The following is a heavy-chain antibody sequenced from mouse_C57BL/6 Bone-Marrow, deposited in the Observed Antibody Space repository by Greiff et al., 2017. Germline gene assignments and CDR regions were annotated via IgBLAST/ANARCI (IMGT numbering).Heavy chain of an antibody. CDR1: GFTFSSYA. CDR2: ISDGGSYT. Sequence: DVHLVESGGGLVKPGGSLKLSCAASGFTFSSYAMSWVRQTPEKRLEWVATISDGGSYTYYPDNVKGRFTISRDNAKNNLYLQMSHLKSEDTAMYYCARDATTVVATDWGQGTTLTVSS. J-gene: IGHJ2*01. D-gene: IGHD1-1*01. CDR3: ARDATTVVATD. V-gene: IGHV5-4*01.